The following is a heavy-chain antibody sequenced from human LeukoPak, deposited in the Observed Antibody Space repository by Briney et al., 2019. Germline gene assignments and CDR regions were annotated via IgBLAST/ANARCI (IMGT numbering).Heavy chain of an antibody. CDR3: ARGGGFWVGATGDY. Sequence: GGSLTLSCAASGFTVSTKYMSWVRQAPGKGLEWVSVIYSGGSTEYADSVKGRFTIFRDNSKNTLYLQMNSLRAEDTAVYYCARGGGFWVGATGDYWGQGTLVTVSS. CDR1: GFTVSTKY. J-gene: IGHJ4*02. CDR2: IYSGGST. D-gene: IGHD1-26*01. V-gene: IGHV3-66*01.